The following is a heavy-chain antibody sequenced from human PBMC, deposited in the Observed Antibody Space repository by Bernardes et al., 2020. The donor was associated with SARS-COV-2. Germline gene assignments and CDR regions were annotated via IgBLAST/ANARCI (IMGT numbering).Heavy chain of an antibody. V-gene: IGHV3-15*05. J-gene: IGHJ4*02. D-gene: IGHD3-16*01. CDR3: TAVPTSAY. Sequence: GGSLRLSRAASGFSFTDAWMNWVRQPPGRALEWIGRIKTNADGGTTAYAAAVKDRFIISRDDSQDTLYLQMNSLKPEDTGMYYCTAVPTSAYWGQGVLVTVSS. CDR2: IKTNADGGTT. CDR1: GFSFTDAW.